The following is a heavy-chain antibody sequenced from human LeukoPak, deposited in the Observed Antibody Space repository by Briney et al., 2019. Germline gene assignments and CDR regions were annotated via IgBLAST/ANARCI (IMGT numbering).Heavy chain of an antibody. V-gene: IGHV4-59*01. CDR2: IYYGGST. CDR1: GDSINSNY. J-gene: IGHJ4*02. CDR3: ARLLAGCPGGRCRAHFDY. Sequence: SETLSLTCSVSGDSINSNYWSWMRQPPGKGLEWIGYIYYGGSTNYNPSLKSRVSMSVDTSRNQFSLNLSSVTAADTAVYHCARLLAGCPGGRCRAHFDYWGQGTLVTVSS. D-gene: IGHD2-15*01.